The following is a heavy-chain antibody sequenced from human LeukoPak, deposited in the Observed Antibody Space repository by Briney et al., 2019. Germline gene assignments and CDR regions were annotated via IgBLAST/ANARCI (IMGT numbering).Heavy chain of an antibody. V-gene: IGHV4-30-4*08. Sequence: PSETLSLTCAVYGGSFSGYYWSWIRQPPGKGLEWIGYIYYSGSTYYNPSLKSRVTISVDTSKNQFSLKLSSVTAADTAVYYCASRDGYNSPFDYWGQGTLVTVSS. J-gene: IGHJ4*02. CDR2: IYYSGST. D-gene: IGHD5-24*01. CDR3: ASRDGYNSPFDY. CDR1: GGSFSGYY.